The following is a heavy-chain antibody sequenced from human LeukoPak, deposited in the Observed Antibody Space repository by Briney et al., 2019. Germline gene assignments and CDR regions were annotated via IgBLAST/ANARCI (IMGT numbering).Heavy chain of an antibody. J-gene: IGHJ6*03. CDR2: ISYDGSNK. D-gene: IGHD2-2*01. V-gene: IGHV3-30-3*01. CDR1: GFTFSSYA. Sequence: GGSLRLSCAASGFTFSSYAMHWVRQAPGKGLEWVAVISYDGSNKYYADSVKGRFTISRDNSKNTLYLQMNSLRAEDTAVYYCARTDIVVGYMDVWGKGTTVTDSS. CDR3: ARTDIVVGYMDV.